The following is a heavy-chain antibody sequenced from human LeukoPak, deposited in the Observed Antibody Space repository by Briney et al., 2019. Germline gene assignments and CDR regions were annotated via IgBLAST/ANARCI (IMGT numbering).Heavy chain of an antibody. CDR2: IGPSGAKT. D-gene: IGHD6-19*01. CDR3: AKERSGGWPFDY. J-gene: IGHJ4*02. V-gene: IGHV3-23*01. Sequence: GGSLRLSCAASGFTFSTYAMTWVRQAPGKGLDWVSAIGPSGAKTYYADSVEGRFTISRDNSQNTLYLQMNSLRAEDTAIYYCAKERSGGWPFDYWGQGTLVTVSS. CDR1: GFTFSTYA.